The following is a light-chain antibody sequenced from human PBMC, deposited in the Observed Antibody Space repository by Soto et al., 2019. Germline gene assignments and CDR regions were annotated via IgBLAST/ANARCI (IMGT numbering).Light chain of an antibody. V-gene: IGKV3-11*01. CDR3: QQRSNWRST. CDR2: DAS. Sequence: EIILSQSPGTLSLSPGEGATVSCRASQSVSSYLAWYQQKPGQAPRLLIYDASNRATGIPARFSGSGSGTDFTLTISSLEPEDFAVYYCQQRSNWRSTFGGGTKVDIK. CDR1: QSVSSY. J-gene: IGKJ4*01.